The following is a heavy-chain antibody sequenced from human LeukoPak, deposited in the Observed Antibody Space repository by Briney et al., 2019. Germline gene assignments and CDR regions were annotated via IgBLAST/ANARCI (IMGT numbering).Heavy chain of an antibody. CDR1: GGSFSGYY. J-gene: IGHJ4*02. D-gene: IGHD2-2*01. V-gene: IGHV4-34*01. Sequence: SETLSLTCAVYGGSFSGYYWSWIRQPPGKGLEWIGEINHSGSTNYNPSLKSRVTISVDTSKNQFSLELSSVTAADTAVYYCARAPGYCSSTSCSHFDYWGQGTLVTVSS. CDR2: INHSGST. CDR3: ARAPGYCSSTSCSHFDY.